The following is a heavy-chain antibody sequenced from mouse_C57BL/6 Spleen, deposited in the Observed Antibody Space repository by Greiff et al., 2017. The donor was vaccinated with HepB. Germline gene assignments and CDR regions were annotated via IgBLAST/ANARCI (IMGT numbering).Heavy chain of an antibody. D-gene: IGHD1-1*01. CDR2: IYPRDGST. J-gene: IGHJ2*01. CDR1: GYTFTDHT. Sequence: VQLQQSDAELVKPGASVKISCKVSGYTFTDHTIHWMKQRPEQGLEWIGYIYPRDGSTKYNEKFKGKATLTADKSSSAAYMQLNSLTSEDSAVYCCARTDYYGRNYFDYWGQGTTLTVSS. CDR3: ARTDYYGRNYFDY. V-gene: IGHV1-78*01.